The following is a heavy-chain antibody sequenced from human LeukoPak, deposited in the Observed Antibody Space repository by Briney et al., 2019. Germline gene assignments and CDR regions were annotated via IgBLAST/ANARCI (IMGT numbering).Heavy chain of an antibody. J-gene: IGHJ4*02. CDR1: GFTFSSYA. CDR3: AKVKSSGYLLPNWYYFDY. V-gene: IGHV3-23*01. D-gene: IGHD3-22*01. CDR2: ISGSGGST. Sequence: GGSLRLSCAASGFTFSSYAMSWVRQAPGKGLEWVSAISGSGGSTYYADSVKGRFTISRDNSKNTLYLQMNSLRAEDTAVYYCAKVKSSGYLLPNWYYFDYWGQGTLVTVSS.